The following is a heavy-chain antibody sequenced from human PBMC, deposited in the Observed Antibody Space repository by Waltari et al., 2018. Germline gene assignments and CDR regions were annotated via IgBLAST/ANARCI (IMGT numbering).Heavy chain of an antibody. CDR1: GFTFSNFG. V-gene: IGHV3-30*02. J-gene: IGHJ4*02. Sequence: QVNLVESGGGVVQPGGSLRLSCAPPGFTFSNFGMHWVRQAPGKGLEWVALIWFDGSDKFYADSVRGRFTISRDNSARTLYLDMDSLRLGDTAMYYCAKDAFGNTYLDFWGQGTLVTVSS. CDR3: AKDAFGNTYLDF. CDR2: IWFDGSDK. D-gene: IGHD2-2*02.